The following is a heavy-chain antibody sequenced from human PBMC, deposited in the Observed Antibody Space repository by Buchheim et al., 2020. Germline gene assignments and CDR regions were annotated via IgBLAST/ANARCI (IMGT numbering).Heavy chain of an antibody. V-gene: IGHV3-48*04. Sequence: EVQLVESGGGLVQPGGSLRLSCAASGFTFSSYSVNWVRQAPGKGLEWVSYISSSSSTIYYADSVEGRFTISRDNAKNSLYLQMNSLRAEDTAVYYCAREETIVVVPAAIDYWGQGTL. CDR1: GFTFSSYS. CDR3: AREETIVVVPAAIDY. D-gene: IGHD2-2*01. J-gene: IGHJ4*02. CDR2: ISSSSSTI.